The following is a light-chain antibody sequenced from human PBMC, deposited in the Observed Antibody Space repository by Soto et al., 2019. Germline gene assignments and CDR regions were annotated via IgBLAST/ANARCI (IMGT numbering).Light chain of an antibody. V-gene: IGLV1-51*01. CDR3: GTWDTSLSAVV. Sequence: QSVLTQPPSVSAAPGQKVTISCSGSNSNVGRNDVSWYQHLPGTAPKLLIYDTNKRPSVIPDRFSGSRSGTSATLVVTGLQPGDEADYYCGTWDTSLSAVVFGGGTKLTVL. J-gene: IGLJ2*01. CDR1: NSNVGRND. CDR2: DTN.